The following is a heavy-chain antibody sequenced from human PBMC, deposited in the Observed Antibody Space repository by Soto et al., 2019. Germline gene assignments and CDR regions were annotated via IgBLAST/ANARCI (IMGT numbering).Heavy chain of an antibody. Sequence: GGSLRLSCAASGFTFSSYGMHWVRQAPGKGLEWVAVIWYDGSNKYYADSVKGRFTISRDNSKNTLYLQMNSLRAEDTAVYYCARAGGIAAAGDYWGQGALVTVSS. CDR2: IWYDGSNK. CDR3: ARAGGIAAAGDY. J-gene: IGHJ4*02. V-gene: IGHV3-33*01. CDR1: GFTFSSYG. D-gene: IGHD6-13*01.